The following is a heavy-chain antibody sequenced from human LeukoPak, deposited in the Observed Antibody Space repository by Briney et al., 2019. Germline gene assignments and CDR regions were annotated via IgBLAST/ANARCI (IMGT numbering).Heavy chain of an antibody. CDR2: ISSDGNTK. J-gene: IGHJ4*02. Sequence: PGGSLRLSCAASGLTFSSSAFHWVRQAPGKGLEGVAVISSDGNTKYYADSLKGRFTISRDNSKNTLYLQMNSLRADDTAVYYCARDSRWDCGSDCYQPGFDYWGQGTLVTVSS. V-gene: IGHV3-30*04. D-gene: IGHD2-21*02. CDR1: GLTFSSSA. CDR3: ARDSRWDCGSDCYQPGFDY.